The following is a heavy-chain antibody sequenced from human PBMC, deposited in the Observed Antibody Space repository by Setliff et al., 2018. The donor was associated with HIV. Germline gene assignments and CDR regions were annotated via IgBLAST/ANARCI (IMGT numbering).Heavy chain of an antibody. CDR1: GFTFSDYY. Sequence: SCTASGFTFSDYYMSWIRQHPGKGLEWIGYIYYSGSTYYNPSLKSRVTISVDTSKNQFSLKLSSVTAADTAVYYCARSPSYYDSSGYTAFDIWGQGTMVTVSS. V-gene: IGHV4-31*02. CDR2: IYYSGST. J-gene: IGHJ3*02. D-gene: IGHD3-22*01. CDR3: ARSPSYYDSSGYTAFDI.